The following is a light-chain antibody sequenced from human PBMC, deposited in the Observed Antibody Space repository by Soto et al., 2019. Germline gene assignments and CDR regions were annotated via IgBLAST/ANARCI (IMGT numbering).Light chain of an antibody. V-gene: IGKV3-20*01. CDR2: GAS. Sequence: EIVLTQSPGTLSLSTGERATLSCRASQSVSSTYLAWYQHRPGQAPRLLIYGASSRATGIQDRFSGSGSGTDFTLIISRLEPEDFAVYYCQQYGNSFVGFGQGTKVEIK. J-gene: IGKJ1*01. CDR3: QQYGNSFVG. CDR1: QSVSSTY.